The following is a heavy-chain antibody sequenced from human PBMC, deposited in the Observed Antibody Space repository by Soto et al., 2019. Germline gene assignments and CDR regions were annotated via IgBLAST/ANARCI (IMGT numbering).Heavy chain of an antibody. J-gene: IGHJ4*02. CDR1: GFTFSSYA. Sequence: EVQLLESGGGLVQPGGSLRLSCAASGFTFSSYAMSWVRQAPGKGLEWVSAISGSGGSTYYADSVKGRFTISRDNAKNTLYLQMNSLRAEDTAVYYCAKVKYYYDSSGYYSAWGQGTLVTVSS. V-gene: IGHV3-23*01. CDR2: ISGSGGST. D-gene: IGHD3-22*01. CDR3: AKVKYYYDSSGYYSA.